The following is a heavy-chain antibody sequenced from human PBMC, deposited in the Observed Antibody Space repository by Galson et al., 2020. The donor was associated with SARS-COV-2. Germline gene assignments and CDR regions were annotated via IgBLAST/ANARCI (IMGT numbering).Heavy chain of an antibody. D-gene: IGHD6-19*01. Sequence: GGSLRHSCAASGFDFINYAMAWVRQAPGKELEWVSSMTGSGASIYYADSVRGRFTISRDNSKNILFLHMKNLRVEDTAVYYCAKLEVAALDSWGQGTLVIVSS. V-gene: IGHV3-23*01. CDR1: GFDFINYA. CDR3: AKLEVAALDS. J-gene: IGHJ5*01. CDR2: MTGSGASI.